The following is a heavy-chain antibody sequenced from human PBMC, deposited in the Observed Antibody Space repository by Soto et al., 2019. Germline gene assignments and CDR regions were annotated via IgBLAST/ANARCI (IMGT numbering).Heavy chain of an antibody. V-gene: IGHV1-8*01. CDR3: ARGIGVRDYDFWSGPG. D-gene: IGHD3-3*01. J-gene: IGHJ4*02. CDR1: GYTFTSYD. Sequence: AASVKVSCKASGYTFTSYDINWVRQATGQGLEWMGWMNPNSGNTGYAQKFQGRVTMTRNTSISTAYMELSSLRSEDTAVYYCARGIGVRDYDFWSGPGWGQGTLVTVSS. CDR2: MNPNSGNT.